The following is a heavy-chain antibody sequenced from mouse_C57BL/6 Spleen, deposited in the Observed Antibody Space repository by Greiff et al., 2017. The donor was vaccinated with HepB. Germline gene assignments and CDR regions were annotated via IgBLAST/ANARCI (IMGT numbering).Heavy chain of an antibody. J-gene: IGHJ2*01. V-gene: IGHV3-6*01. CDR2: ISYDGSN. CDR3: ARELYYGSSDY. D-gene: IGHD1-1*01. Sequence: EVKLEESGPGLVKPSQSLSLTCSVTGYSITSGYYWNWIRQFPGNKLEWMGYISYDGSNNYNPSLKNRISITRDTSKNQFFLKLNSVTTEDTATYYCARELYYGSSDYWGQGTTLTVSS. CDR1: GYSITSGYY.